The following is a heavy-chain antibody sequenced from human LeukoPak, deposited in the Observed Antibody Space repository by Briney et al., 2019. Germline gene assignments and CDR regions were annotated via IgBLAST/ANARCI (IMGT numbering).Heavy chain of an antibody. J-gene: IGHJ4*02. V-gene: IGHV3-7*01. CDR3: ARFGSGREFFYFDN. Sequence: PGGSLRLSCAASGFTFISYWMTWVRQAPGKGLEWVANINQDGSEKYYVDSVRGRFTISRDIAKNSLYLQMDSLRADDTAVYYCARFGSGREFFYFDNWGQGSLVTVSS. D-gene: IGHD3-10*01. CDR2: INQDGSEK. CDR1: GFTFISYW.